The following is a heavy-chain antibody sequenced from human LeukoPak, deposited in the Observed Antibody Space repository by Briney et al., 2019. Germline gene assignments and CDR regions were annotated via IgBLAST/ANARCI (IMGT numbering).Heavy chain of an antibody. J-gene: IGHJ4*02. CDR2: ISATGVDT. V-gene: IGHV3-23*01. CDR3: AKSRWFAERDFEH. Sequence: GGSLRLSCAASGFIFSNYVMNCVRQAPGKGREWVASISATGVDTYNGDSARGRFTISRDNSNNTLFLQVDSLRVEDTAVYYCAKSRWFAERDFEHWGQGILVTVSS. D-gene: IGHD6-13*01. CDR1: GFIFSNYV.